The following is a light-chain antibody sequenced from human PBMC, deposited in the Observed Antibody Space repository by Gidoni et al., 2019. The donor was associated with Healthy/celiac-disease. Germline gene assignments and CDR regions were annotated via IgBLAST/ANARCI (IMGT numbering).Light chain of an antibody. CDR2: GNS. Sequence: QSVLTQPPSVSGAQGQRVTISCTGSSSNIGAGYDVHWYQQLPGTAPKLLIYGNSTRPSGVPDRFSGSKSGTSASLAITGLQAEDEADYYCQSYDSSLSGSVFGGGTKLTVL. J-gene: IGLJ3*02. CDR3: QSYDSSLSGSV. CDR1: SSNIGAGYD. V-gene: IGLV1-40*01.